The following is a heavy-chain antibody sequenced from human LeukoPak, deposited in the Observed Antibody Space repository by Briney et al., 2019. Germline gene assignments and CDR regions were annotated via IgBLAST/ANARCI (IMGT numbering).Heavy chain of an antibody. CDR3: AKDRGYSSSPGWFDP. CDR2: ISYDGSNK. D-gene: IGHD6-13*01. J-gene: IGHJ5*02. V-gene: IGHV3-30-3*01. Sequence: GRSLRLSCAASGFTFSSYAMHWVRQAPGKGLEWVAVISYDGSNKYYADSVKGRFTISRDNSKNTLYLQMNSLRAEDTAVYYCAKDRGYSSSPGWFDPWGQGTLVTVSS. CDR1: GFTFSSYA.